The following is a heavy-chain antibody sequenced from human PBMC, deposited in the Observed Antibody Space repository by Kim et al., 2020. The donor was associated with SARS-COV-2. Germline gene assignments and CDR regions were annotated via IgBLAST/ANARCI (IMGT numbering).Heavy chain of an antibody. V-gene: IGHV4-59*13. Sequence: SETLSLTCTVSGGSISSYYWSWIRQPPGKGLEWIGYIYYSGSTNYNPSLKSRVTISVDTSKNQFSLKLSSVTAADTAVYYCARAPPATIFGVVTAFDYSGQGTLVTVSS. CDR3: ARAPPATIFGVVTAFDY. D-gene: IGHD3-3*01. CDR1: GGSISSYY. CDR2: IYYSGST. J-gene: IGHJ4*02.